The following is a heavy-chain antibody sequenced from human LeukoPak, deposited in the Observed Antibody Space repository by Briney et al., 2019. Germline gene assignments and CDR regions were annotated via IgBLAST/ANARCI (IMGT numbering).Heavy chain of an antibody. CDR1: GFTVSRNY. CDR3: AKGTLQQFDY. J-gene: IGHJ4*02. D-gene: IGHD1-1*01. CDR2: IYSADSA. V-gene: IGHV3-53*01. Sequence: PGGSLRLSCAASGFTVSRNYMSWVRQAPGKGLEWVSVIYSADSAYYADSVKGRFTISRDNSRSTLYLQINSPRAEDTAIYYCAKGTLQQFDYWGQGTLVTVPS.